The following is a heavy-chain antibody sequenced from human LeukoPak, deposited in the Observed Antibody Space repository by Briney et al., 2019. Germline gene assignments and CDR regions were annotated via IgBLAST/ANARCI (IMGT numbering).Heavy chain of an antibody. D-gene: IGHD3-3*01. J-gene: IGHJ6*03. CDR1: GYSFTSYW. CDR2: IYPGDSDT. Sequence: GESLKISCKGSGYSFTSYWIGWVRQMPGKGLEWMGIIYPGDSDTRYSPSFQGQVTISADKSISTAYLQWSSLRAEDTAVYYCAKSPTTYDFWGKITGTYYYYYMDVWGKGTTVTVSS. CDR3: AKSPTTYDFWGKITGTYYYYYMDV. V-gene: IGHV5-51*01.